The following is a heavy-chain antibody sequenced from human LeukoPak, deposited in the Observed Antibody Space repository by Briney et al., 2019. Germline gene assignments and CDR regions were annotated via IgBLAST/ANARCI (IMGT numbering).Heavy chain of an antibody. V-gene: IGHV3-15*05. Sequence: TTGGSLRLSCVASGFTFSHYWMTWVRQAPGKGLEWVGRIKRKTDGGTTDYAEPVKGRFTISRDDSKNTLFLQMDSLKIEDTAIYYCTTSFLIDIRGTIWGHGTMVTVSS. J-gene: IGHJ3*02. D-gene: IGHD2/OR15-2a*01. CDR2: IKRKTDGGTT. CDR1: GFTFSHYW. CDR3: TTSFLIDIRGTI.